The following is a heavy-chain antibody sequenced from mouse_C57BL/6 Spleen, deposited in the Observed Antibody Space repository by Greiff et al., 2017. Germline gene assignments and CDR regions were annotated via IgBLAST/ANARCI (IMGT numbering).Heavy chain of an antibody. CDR1: GYTFTSYW. V-gene: IGHV1-52*01. CDR2: IDPSDSET. Sequence: QVQLKQPGAELVRPGSSVKLSCKASGYTFTSYWMHWVKQRPIQGLEWIGNIDPSDSETHYNQKFKDKATLTVDKSSSTAYMQLSSLTSEDSAVYYCARSPNWDWYFDVWGTGTTVTVSS. D-gene: IGHD4-1*01. CDR3: ARSPNWDWYFDV. J-gene: IGHJ1*03.